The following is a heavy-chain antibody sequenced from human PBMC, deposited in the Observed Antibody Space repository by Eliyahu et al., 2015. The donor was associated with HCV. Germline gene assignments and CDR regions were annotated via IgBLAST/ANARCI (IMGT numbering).Heavy chain of an antibody. J-gene: IGHJ3*02. CDR2: IIPIFGTA. CDR3: ARAEYSSGWQPIATHAFDI. CDR1: GGTFSSYA. D-gene: IGHD6-19*01. V-gene: IGHV1-69*01. Sequence: QVQLVQSGAEVKKPGSSVKVSCKASGGTFSSYAISWVRQAPGQGLEWMGGIIPIFGTANYAQKFQGRVTITADESTSTAYMELSSLRSEDTAVYYCARAEYSSGWQPIATHAFDIWGQGTMVTVSS.